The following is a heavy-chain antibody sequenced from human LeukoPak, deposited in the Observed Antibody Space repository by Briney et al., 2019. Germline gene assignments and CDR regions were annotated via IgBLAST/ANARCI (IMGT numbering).Heavy chain of an antibody. CDR3: AKRSGYTTGWFFDF. J-gene: IGHJ4*02. V-gene: IGHV3-23*01. CDR1: GFSFSSYA. Sequence: GGSLTLSCAASGFSFSSYAMSWVRQAPGKGLDWVSSISGSGDNTYYAESVKGRFTISRDNSKNTLFLQMNSLRAEDTAVFYCAKRSGYTTGWFFDFWGQGTLVTVSS. D-gene: IGHD6-19*01. CDR2: ISGSGDNT.